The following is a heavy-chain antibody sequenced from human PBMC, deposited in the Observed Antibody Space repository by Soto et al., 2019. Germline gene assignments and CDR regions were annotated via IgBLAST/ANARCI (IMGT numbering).Heavy chain of an antibody. J-gene: IGHJ4*02. V-gene: IGHV3-33*01. Sequence: QVQLVESGGGVVQPGRSLRLSCAASGFTFSSYGMHWVRQAPGKGLEWVAVIWYDGSNKYYADSVKGRSTISRDNSKNTLYLQMNSLRAEDTAVYYCARGAGYIDYWGQGTLVTVSS. D-gene: IGHD3-16*02. CDR2: IWYDGSNK. CDR1: GFTFSSYG. CDR3: ARGAGYIDY.